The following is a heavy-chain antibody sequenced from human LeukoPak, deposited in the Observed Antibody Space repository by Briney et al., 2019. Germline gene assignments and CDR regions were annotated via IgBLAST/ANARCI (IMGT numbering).Heavy chain of an antibody. CDR1: GGPISSYY. J-gene: IGHJ4*02. CDR2: IYYSGST. CDR3: ARVSGGTYPDY. Sequence: SETLSLTCTVSGGPISSYYWSWIRQPPGKGLEWIGYIYYSGSTNYNPSLKSRVTISVDTSKNQFSLKLSSVTAADTAVYYCARVSGGTYPDYWGQGTLVTVSP. V-gene: IGHV4-59*01. D-gene: IGHD1-26*01.